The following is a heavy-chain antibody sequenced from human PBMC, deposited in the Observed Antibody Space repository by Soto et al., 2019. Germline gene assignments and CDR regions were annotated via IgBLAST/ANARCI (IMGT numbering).Heavy chain of an antibody. Sequence: GASVKVSCKASGYTFTSYDINWVRQATGQGLEWMGWMNPNSGNTGYAQKFQGRVTMTRNTSISTAYMELSSLRSEDTAVYYCATLPPRIEVTVLPIPTWGQGTLVTVSS. CDR2: MNPNSGNT. D-gene: IGHD2-15*01. V-gene: IGHV1-8*01. CDR1: GYTFTSYD. CDR3: ATLPPRIEVTVLPIPT. J-gene: IGHJ5*02.